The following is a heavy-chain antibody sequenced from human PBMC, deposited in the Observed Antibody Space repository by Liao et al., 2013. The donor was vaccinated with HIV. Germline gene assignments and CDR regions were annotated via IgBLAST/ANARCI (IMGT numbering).Heavy chain of an antibody. CDR3: ARDVGYYYDSSGYYYFDH. Sequence: QLQLQESGPGLVKPSQTLSLTCAVSGGSISSGGYSWSWIRQPPGKGLEWIGYIYHSGSTYYNPSLKSRVTMSVDTSKNQFSLKLSSVTAADTAVYYCARDVGYYYDSSGYYYFDHWGQGTLVTVSS. J-gene: IGHJ4*02. D-gene: IGHD3-22*01. CDR1: GGSISSGGYS. V-gene: IGHV4-30-2*01. CDR2: IYHSGST.